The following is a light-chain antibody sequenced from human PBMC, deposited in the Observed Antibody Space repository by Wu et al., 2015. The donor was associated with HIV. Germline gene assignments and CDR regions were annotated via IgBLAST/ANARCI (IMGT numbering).Light chain of an antibody. CDR2: EAY. J-gene: IGKJ5*01. Sequence: SLGSNWLAWYQXKPGQSPRLLIYEAYKKAAGVSARFSGAGSGTDFSLTITRVEPDDSAIYFCQQYASSPITFGPGTRL. V-gene: IGKV3-20*01. CDR1: SLGSNW. CDR3: QQYASSPIT.